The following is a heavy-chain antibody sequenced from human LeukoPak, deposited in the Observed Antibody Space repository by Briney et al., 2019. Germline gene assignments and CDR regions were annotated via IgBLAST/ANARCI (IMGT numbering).Heavy chain of an antibody. V-gene: IGHV4-38-2*02. Sequence: PSETLSLTCTVSGYSISSSYYGAWIRQPPGKGLEWIATISRSGSTYYNPSLKSRVTISVDTSKNQFSLQLNSVTAADTAIYYCARVNPPVATFDSWGQGTLVGVSS. CDR1: GYSISSSYY. CDR2: ISRSGST. D-gene: IGHD2-21*01. J-gene: IGHJ4*02. CDR3: ARVNPPVATFDS.